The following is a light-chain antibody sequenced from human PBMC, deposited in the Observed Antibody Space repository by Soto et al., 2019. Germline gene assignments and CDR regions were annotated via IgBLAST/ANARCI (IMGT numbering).Light chain of an antibody. Sequence: EIVLTQSPATLSLSPGERATLSCRAIQSFRSYLAWYQHKPGQAPRLLIYDASNRATGIPARFSGSGSGTDFTLTINSLETEDFAVYYCQQRTNWPPVSSFGGGTKVDIK. CDR3: QQRTNWPPVSS. CDR1: QSFRSY. CDR2: DAS. V-gene: IGKV3-11*01. J-gene: IGKJ4*01.